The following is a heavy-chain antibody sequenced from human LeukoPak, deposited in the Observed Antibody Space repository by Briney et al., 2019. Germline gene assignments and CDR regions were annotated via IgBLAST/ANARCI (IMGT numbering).Heavy chain of an antibody. D-gene: IGHD3-22*01. CDR1: GFTFGDYA. Sequence: SGGSLRLSCTASGFTFGDYAMSWVRQAPGKGLEWVGFIRSKAYGGTTEYAASVKGRFTISRDDSKSIAYLQMNSLKTEDTAVYYCTSSATYYFDSSGYLTPHFDYWGQGTLVTVSS. CDR3: TSSATYYFDSSGYLTPHFDY. J-gene: IGHJ4*02. CDR2: IRSKAYGGTT. V-gene: IGHV3-49*04.